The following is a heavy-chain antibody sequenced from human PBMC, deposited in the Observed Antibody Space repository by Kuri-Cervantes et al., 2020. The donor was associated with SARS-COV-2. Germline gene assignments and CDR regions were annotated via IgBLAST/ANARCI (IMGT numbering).Heavy chain of an antibody. V-gene: IGHV4-34*01. CDR2: INHSGST. J-gene: IGHJ4*02. D-gene: IGHD7-27*01. CDR3: ARATNWGYYFDY. Sequence: SQTLSLTCAVYGGSFSGYYWSWIRQPPGKGLEWIGEINHSGSTNYNPSLKSRVTISVDTSKNQFSLKLSSVTAADTAVYYCARATNWGYYFDYWGQGTLVTVSS. CDR1: GGSFSGYY.